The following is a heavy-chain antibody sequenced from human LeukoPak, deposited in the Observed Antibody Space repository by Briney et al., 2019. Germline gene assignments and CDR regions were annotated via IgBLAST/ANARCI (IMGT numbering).Heavy chain of an antibody. Sequence: SVKVSCKASGYTFTGYYMHWVRQAPGQGLEWMGRINPNMGGTHYAQKLQGRVTTTRDTSISTAYMELSRLRSDDTAVYYCARESAGYCSGGSCYRGGYYFDYWGQGTLVTVSS. V-gene: IGHV1-2*06. CDR3: ARESAGYCSGGSCYRGGYYFDY. D-gene: IGHD2-15*01. CDR1: GYTFTGYY. CDR2: INPNMGGT. J-gene: IGHJ4*02.